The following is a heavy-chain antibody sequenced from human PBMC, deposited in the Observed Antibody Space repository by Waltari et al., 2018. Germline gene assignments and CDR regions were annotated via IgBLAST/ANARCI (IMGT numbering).Heavy chain of an antibody. V-gene: IGHV1-69*01. D-gene: IGHD3-10*01. CDR1: GGTFRSYA. CDR2: MIPIFGTA. CDR3: ARDSAYGRPDY. J-gene: IGHJ4*02. Sequence: QVQLVQSRAEVKKPGSSVKVSCKPSGGTFRSYAISWVRQASGQGLEWIGWMIPIFGTANYAQKFQGRVTITADESTGTAYMELSSLRSEDTAVYYCARDSAYGRPDYWGQGTLGTVSS.